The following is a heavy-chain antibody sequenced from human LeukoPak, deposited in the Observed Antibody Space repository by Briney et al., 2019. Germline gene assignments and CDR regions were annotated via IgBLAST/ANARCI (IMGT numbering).Heavy chain of an antibody. CDR2: IYYSGST. Sequence: SETLSLTCTVSGGSISSSSYYWGWIRQPPGKGLEWIGSIYYSGSTYYNPSLKSRVTISVDTSKNQSSLKLSSVTAADTAVYYCAKWEPKAYYFDYWGQGTLVTVSS. J-gene: IGHJ4*02. D-gene: IGHD1-26*01. CDR1: GGSISSSSYY. V-gene: IGHV4-39*07. CDR3: AKWEPKAYYFDY.